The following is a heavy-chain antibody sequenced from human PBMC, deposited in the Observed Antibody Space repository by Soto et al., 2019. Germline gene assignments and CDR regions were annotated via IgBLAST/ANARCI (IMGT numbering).Heavy chain of an antibody. D-gene: IGHD2-21*01. CDR3: ARGRCGVLEYYYYYMDF. CDR2: MNPNSGNT. J-gene: IGHJ6*03. Sequence: GASVKVSCKASGYTFTSYDINWVRQATGQGLEWMGWMNPNSGNTGYAQKFQGRVTMTRNTSISTAYMELSSLRSEDTAVYYCARGRCGVLEYYYYYMDFWGKGTTVTVFS. V-gene: IGHV1-8*01. CDR1: GYTFTSYD.